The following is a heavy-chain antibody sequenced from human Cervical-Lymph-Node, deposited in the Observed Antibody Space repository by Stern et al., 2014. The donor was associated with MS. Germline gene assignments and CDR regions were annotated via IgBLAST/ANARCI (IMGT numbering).Heavy chain of an antibody. CDR3: ARDDPDRTANYYAMDV. J-gene: IGHJ6*02. CDR2: IIPVLGRP. V-gene: IGHV1-69*09. CDR1: GDTFNSYS. Sequence: VQLVESGAEVKKPGSSVKVSCKASGDTFNSYSINWVRQAPGQRLEWMGRIIPVLGRPKYGQKFQGRVTISADKSTSTVNMEVSNLRSEDTAVYYCARDDPDRTANYYAMDVWGQGTTVIVSS. D-gene: IGHD1-14*01.